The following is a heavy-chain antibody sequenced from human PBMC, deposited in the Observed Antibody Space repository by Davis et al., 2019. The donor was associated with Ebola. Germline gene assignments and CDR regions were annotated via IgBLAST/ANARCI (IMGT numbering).Heavy chain of an antibody. CDR3: TRAAFGSYYFDY. CDR1: GFTFSSYA. CDR2: ISSSSTTK. J-gene: IGHJ4*02. D-gene: IGHD3-3*01. Sequence: GGSLRLSCAASGFTFSSYAMSWVRQAPGRGLEWVSYISSSSTTKYYADSVKGRFTISRHNSKNTLYLQMNSLRAEDTAVYYCTRAAFGSYYFDYWGQGTLVTVSS. V-gene: IGHV3-48*01.